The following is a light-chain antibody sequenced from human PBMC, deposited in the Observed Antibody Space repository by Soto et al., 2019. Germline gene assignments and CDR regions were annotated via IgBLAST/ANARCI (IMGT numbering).Light chain of an antibody. Sequence: EIVMTQSPATLSVSPGERATLSCRASQSVSSNLACYQQKPGQAPRLLIYGASTRATGIPARFSGSGSGKEFTLTISSLQSEDFAVYYCQQYNNWPRTFGQGTKVEIK. V-gene: IGKV3-15*01. CDR3: QQYNNWPRT. CDR2: GAS. J-gene: IGKJ1*01. CDR1: QSVSSN.